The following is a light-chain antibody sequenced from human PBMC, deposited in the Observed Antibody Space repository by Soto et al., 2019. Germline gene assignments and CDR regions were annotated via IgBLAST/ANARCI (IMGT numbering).Light chain of an antibody. CDR3: QQYNNWPPIT. CDR2: GAS. Sequence: EVVMTQSPATLSVSPGERATLSCWASQSVRSDLAWYQQKPGQTPRLLFYGASTRAPGIPARFSGSGSGTEFTLTISSLQSEDFAVYYCQQYNNWPPITFGQGTRLEIK. J-gene: IGKJ5*01. CDR1: QSVRSD. V-gene: IGKV3-15*01.